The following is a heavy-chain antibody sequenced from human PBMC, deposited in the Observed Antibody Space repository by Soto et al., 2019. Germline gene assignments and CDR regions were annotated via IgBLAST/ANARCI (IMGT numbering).Heavy chain of an antibody. CDR3: VKKGEDSGYVFND. CDR2: ISGNGADT. D-gene: IGHD5-12*01. V-gene: IGHV3-23*01. Sequence: PGGSLRLSCTASGFTFSRSAMNWVRQAPGKGLEWVSTISGNGADTNYADSVKGRFTISRDNSRNTLYLQMHGLRAEDTAVYYCVKKGEDSGYVFNDWGQGTLVTAPQ. CDR1: GFTFSRSA. J-gene: IGHJ4*02.